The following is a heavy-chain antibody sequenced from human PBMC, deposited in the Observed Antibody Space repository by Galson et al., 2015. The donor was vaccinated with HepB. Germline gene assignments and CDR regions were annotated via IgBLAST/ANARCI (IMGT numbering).Heavy chain of an antibody. CDR3: ARHGAYSSSSHGMDV. J-gene: IGHJ6*02. D-gene: IGHD6-6*01. CDR1: GYSFTSYW. Sequence: QSGAEVKKPGESLKISCKGSGYSFTSYWIGWVRQMPGKGLEWMGIIYPGDSDTRYSPSFQGQVTISADKSISTAYLQWSSLKASDTAMYYCARHGAYSSSSHGMDVWGQGTTVTVSS. CDR2: IYPGDSDT. V-gene: IGHV5-51*01.